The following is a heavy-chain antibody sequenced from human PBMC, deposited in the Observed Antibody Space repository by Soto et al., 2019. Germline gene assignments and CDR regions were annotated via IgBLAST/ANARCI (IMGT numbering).Heavy chain of an antibody. CDR3: VSTYYYDSSGYYGDYFDY. D-gene: IGHD3-22*01. V-gene: IGHV4-4*07. CDR2: IYTSGST. J-gene: IGHJ4*02. Sequence: SETMSLACTVSGGSISSYYWSWIRQPAGKGLEWIGRIYTSGSTNYNPSLKSRVTMSVDTSKNQFSLKLSSVTAADTAVYYCVSTYYYDSSGYYGDYFDYWGQGTLVTVSS. CDR1: GGSISSYY.